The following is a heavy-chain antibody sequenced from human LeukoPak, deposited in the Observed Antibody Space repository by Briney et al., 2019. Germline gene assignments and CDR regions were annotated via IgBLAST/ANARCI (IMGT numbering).Heavy chain of an antibody. CDR3: ARDALQIAFRYCSGGSCYFHDAFDT. J-gene: IGHJ3*02. D-gene: IGHD2-15*01. V-gene: IGHV1-2*04. Sequence: GASVKVSCKASGYTFTGYYMHWVRQAPGQGLEWMGWINPNSGGTNYAQKFQGWVTMTRDTSISTAYMELSRLRSDDTAVYYCARDALQIAFRYCSGGSCYFHDAFDTWGQGTMVTVSS. CDR2: INPNSGGT. CDR1: GYTFTGYY.